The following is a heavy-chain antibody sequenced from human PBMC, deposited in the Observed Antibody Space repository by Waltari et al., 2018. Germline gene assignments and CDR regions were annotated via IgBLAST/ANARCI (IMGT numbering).Heavy chain of an antibody. D-gene: IGHD1-1*01. CDR3: ARMTTVLYYFDF. CDR1: RGSISSGTYY. Sequence: QMQLQESGPGLLKPSQTLSLTCTVSRGSISSGTYYWSWIRQAPGKGLEWIGRIYLNGGTKDNPSLKSRVSISADPSKNQFSLTLTSLTAADTAVYYCARMTTVLYYFDFWGRGTLVTVSS. V-gene: IGHV4-61*02. J-gene: IGHJ4*02. CDR2: IYLNGGT.